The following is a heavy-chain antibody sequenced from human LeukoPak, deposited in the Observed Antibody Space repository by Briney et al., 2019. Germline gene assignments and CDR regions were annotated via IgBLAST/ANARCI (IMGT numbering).Heavy chain of an antibody. CDR1: GFTFSTYA. CDR3: ATVDALTYAPFDL. Sequence: PGGSLRLSCVASGFTFSTYAMHWVRQAPGKGLEWVAVISYDGTNKYYAGSVKGRFTISRDNSKNTLYLQMNSLRAEDTAVYYCATVDALTYAPFDLWGQGTMVTVSS. V-gene: IGHV3-30-3*01. CDR2: ISYDGTNK. D-gene: IGHD2-2*01. J-gene: IGHJ3*01.